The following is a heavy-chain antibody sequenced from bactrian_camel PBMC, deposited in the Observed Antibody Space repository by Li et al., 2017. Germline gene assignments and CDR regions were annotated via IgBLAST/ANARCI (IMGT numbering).Heavy chain of an antibody. V-gene: IGHV3S54*01. CDR3: AADKTWYTNSLIDTAYNY. J-gene: IGHJ4*01. CDR1: GHAASTNC. Sequence: HVQLVESGGGSVQAGGSLRLSCHASGHAASTNCMAWFRQAPGGKREGVARISPASGRDAVTFYGDAVEGRFAISKDNAKNTLYLEMNSLKPEDTAMYYCAADKTWYTNSLIDTAYNYWGPGTQVTVS. CDR2: ISPASGRDAVT. D-gene: IGHD1*01.